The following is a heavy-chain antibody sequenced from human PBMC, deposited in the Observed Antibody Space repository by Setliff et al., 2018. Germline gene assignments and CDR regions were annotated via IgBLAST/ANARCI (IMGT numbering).Heavy chain of an antibody. D-gene: IGHD2-21*02. CDR3: ARHWDFCGGNCPHNSIDY. Sequence: SETLSLTCAVSGASFSDYYWTWIRQSPGKGLEWIGEINHSGSTNYNPSLKSRVTISLDTSKNQFSLRLSSVTAADTAVYYCARHWDFCGGNCPHNSIDYWGRGALVTVSS. CDR1: GASFSDYY. J-gene: IGHJ4*02. CDR2: INHSGST. V-gene: IGHV4-34*01.